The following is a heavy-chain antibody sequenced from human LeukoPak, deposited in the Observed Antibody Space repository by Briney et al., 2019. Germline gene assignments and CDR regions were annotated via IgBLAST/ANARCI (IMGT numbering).Heavy chain of an antibody. V-gene: IGHV3-7*03. Sequence: GGSLRLSCAASGFTFSNYWMSWVRQAPGKGLEWVANIKQDRSEKYYVDSVKGRFTISRDNSKNTLYLQMNSLRAEDTAVYYCAKGKEWGAGIIFYWGQGTLVTVSS. CDR1: GFTFSNYW. D-gene: IGHD6-13*01. CDR3: AKGKEWGAGIIFY. J-gene: IGHJ4*02. CDR2: IKQDRSEK.